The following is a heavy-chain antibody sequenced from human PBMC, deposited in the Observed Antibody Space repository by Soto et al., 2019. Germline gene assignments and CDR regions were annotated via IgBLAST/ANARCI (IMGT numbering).Heavy chain of an antibody. J-gene: IGHJ5*02. V-gene: IGHV3-23*01. Sequence: GGSLRLSCAASGFTFSSYAMSWVRQAPGKGLEWVSAISGSGGSTYYADSVKGRFTISRDNSKNTLYLQMNSLRAEDTAVYYCAENRRETFWSGYNWFDPWGQGTLVTVSS. CDR3: AENRRETFWSGYNWFDP. D-gene: IGHD3-3*01. CDR1: GFTFSSYA. CDR2: ISGSGGST.